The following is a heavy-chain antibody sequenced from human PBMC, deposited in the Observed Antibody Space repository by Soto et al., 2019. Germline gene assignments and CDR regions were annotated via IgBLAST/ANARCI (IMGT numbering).Heavy chain of an antibody. V-gene: IGHV1-69*13. J-gene: IGHJ5*02. Sequence: ASVKVSCKASGGTFSSYAIGWVRQAPGQGLEWMGGIIPIFGTANYAQKFQGRVTITADESTSTAYMELSSLRSEDTAVYYCARGGYCSGGSCYSVAKIYNLFDPWGQGTRVTVSA. CDR1: GGTFSSYA. CDR2: IIPIFGTA. CDR3: ARGGYCSGGSCYSVAKIYNLFDP. D-gene: IGHD2-15*01.